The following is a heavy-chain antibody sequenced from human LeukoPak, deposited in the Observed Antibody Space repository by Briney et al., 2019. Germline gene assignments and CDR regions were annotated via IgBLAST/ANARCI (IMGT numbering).Heavy chain of an antibody. J-gene: IGHJ4*02. V-gene: IGHV3-23*01. CDR1: GFTFSSYE. Sequence: GGSLRLSCAASGFTFSSYEMNWVRQAPGKGLEWVSTITGSGGRTYYADSVKGRFTISRDNSKSTLYLQMNTLRAEDTAVYYCAQDHYGDYVDYWGQGTLVTVSS. D-gene: IGHD4-17*01. CDR2: ITGSGGRT. CDR3: AQDHYGDYVDY.